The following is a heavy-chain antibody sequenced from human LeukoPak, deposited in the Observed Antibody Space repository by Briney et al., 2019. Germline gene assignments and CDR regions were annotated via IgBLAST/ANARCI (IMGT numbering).Heavy chain of an antibody. V-gene: IGHV3-11*06. CDR1: GFMFNDYY. J-gene: IGHJ4*02. CDR2: INGGSSYK. D-gene: IGHD6-6*01. Sequence: GGSLRLSCAASGFMFNDYYMSWVRQAPGKGLEWVPSINGGSSYKYYANSVKGRFTISRDNAKNSLYLQMNSLRAEDTAVYYCARGNLASRGDYWGQGTLVTVSS. CDR3: ARGNLASRGDY.